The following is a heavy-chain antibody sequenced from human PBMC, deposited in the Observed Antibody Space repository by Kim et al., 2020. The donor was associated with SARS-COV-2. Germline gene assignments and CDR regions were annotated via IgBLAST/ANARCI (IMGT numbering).Heavy chain of an antibody. D-gene: IGHD3-22*01. CDR1: GGSISSSSYY. Sequence: SETLSLTCTVSGGSISSSSYYWGWIRQPPGKGLEWIGSIYYSGSTYYNPSLKSRVTISVDTSKNQFSLKLSSVTAADTAVYYCARTKGRDSSGYGYWGQGTLVTVSS. CDR3: ARTKGRDSSGYGY. CDR2: IYYSGST. J-gene: IGHJ4*02. V-gene: IGHV4-39*01.